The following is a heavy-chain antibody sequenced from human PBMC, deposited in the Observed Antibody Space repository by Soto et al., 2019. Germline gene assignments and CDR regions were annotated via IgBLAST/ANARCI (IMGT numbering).Heavy chain of an antibody. V-gene: IGHV3-21*01. J-gene: IGHJ4*02. D-gene: IGHD5-18*01. CDR1: GFTFSSYS. CDR2: ISSSSSYI. CDR3: AKDDGQLWPYFDY. Sequence: EVQLVESGGGLVKPGGSLRLSCAASGFTFSSYSMNWVRQAPGKGLEWVSSISSSSSYIYYADSVKGRFTISRDNAKNSLYLQMNSLRAEDTAVYYCAKDDGQLWPYFDYWGQGTLVTVSS.